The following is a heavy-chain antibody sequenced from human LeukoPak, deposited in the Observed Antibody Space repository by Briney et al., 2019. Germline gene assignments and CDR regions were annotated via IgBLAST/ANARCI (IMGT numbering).Heavy chain of an antibody. D-gene: IGHD1-1*01. Sequence: SVKVSCKASGGTFSSYAISWVRQAPGHGLEWMGRIIAILDVEDYAQKLQGRVTITADTSTSTAYMELSSLTSEDTAVYYCVIMEIRDTGFHNGVDVWGQGTTVTVS. CDR1: GGTFSSYA. CDR3: VIMEIRDTGFHNGVDV. V-gene: IGHV1-69*04. CDR2: IIAILDVE. J-gene: IGHJ6*02.